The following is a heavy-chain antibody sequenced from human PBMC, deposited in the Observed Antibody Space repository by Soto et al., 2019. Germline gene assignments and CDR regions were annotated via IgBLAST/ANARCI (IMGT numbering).Heavy chain of an antibody. CDR2: VYHTGST. V-gene: IGHV4-59*01. CDR1: GASIGSSY. Sequence: PWETLSLTCTVSGASIGSSYWSWIRQSPGKGLEWIGYVYHTGSTNYNPSLKSRVTISLDTSKSQFSLNLTSLTTADTAVYFCARGGNRYSNVASGVGGFDYWGQGSLVTSPQ. CDR3: ARGGNRYSNVASGVGGFDY. D-gene: IGHD5-12*01. J-gene: IGHJ4*02.